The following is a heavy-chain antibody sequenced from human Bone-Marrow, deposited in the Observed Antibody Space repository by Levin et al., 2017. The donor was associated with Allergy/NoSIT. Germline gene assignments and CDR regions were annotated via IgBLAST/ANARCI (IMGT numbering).Heavy chain of an antibody. CDR1: GGTFSNSP. CDR2: IIPILNIP. Sequence: PAASVKVSCKASGGTFSNSPISWVRQAPGQGLEWMGRIIPILNIPDYAPKFQGRVIITADKSTTTAYMELTSLRSEDTAQYYCATESRGYSAYGPPNPGYWGQGTLVTVSS. D-gene: IGHD5-12*01. J-gene: IGHJ4*02. V-gene: IGHV1-69*04. CDR3: ATESRGYSAYGPPNPGY.